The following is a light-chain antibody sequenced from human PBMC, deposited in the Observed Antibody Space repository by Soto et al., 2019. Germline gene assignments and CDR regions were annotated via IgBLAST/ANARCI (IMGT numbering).Light chain of an antibody. V-gene: IGLV2-14*01. CDR2: EVT. J-gene: IGLJ2*01. CDR1: SGDIGSYNR. CDR3: GGWDDSLSGPV. Sequence: QSALTQPASVSGSPGQSITISCTGTSGDIGSYNRVSWYQQHPGKAPKLIIYEVTDRPSGVSNRFSGSKSGNTASLTISGLQAEDEAEYYCGGWDDSLSGPVFGGGTKLTVL.